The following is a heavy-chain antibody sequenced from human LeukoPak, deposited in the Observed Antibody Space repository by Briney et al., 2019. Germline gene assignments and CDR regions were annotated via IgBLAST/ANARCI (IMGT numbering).Heavy chain of an antibody. Sequence: ASVKVSCKASGYTFTSYGISWVRQAPGQGLEWMGIINPSGGSTSYAQKFQGRVTMTRDTSTSTVYMELSSLRSEDTAVYYCARAGLDSSGYSGFDYWGQGTLVTVSS. D-gene: IGHD3-22*01. V-gene: IGHV1-46*01. CDR2: INPSGGST. CDR3: ARAGLDSSGYSGFDY. CDR1: GYTFTSYG. J-gene: IGHJ4*02.